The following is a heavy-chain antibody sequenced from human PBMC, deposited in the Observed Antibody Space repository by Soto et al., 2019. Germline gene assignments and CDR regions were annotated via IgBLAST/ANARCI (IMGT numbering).Heavy chain of an antibody. V-gene: IGHV4-59*01. CDR2: VDYSGTT. CDR1: GGSISTYY. CDR3: VGDRWLDP. Sequence: SETLSLTCTVSGGSISTYYWSWIRQPPGKGLEWIGYVDYSGTTNYNPSLESRVTISVDTSKNQFSLKLRSVTAADTAVYYCVGDRWLDPWGQGTLVTVSS. J-gene: IGHJ5*02.